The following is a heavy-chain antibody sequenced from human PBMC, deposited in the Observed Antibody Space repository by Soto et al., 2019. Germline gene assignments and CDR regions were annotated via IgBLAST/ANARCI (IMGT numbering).Heavy chain of an antibody. CDR1: GGSISSGGYS. D-gene: IGHD5-12*01. V-gene: IGHV4-30-2*01. CDR3: AAGGGLPRYY. CDR2: ISHSGST. Sequence: QLQLQESGSGLVKPSQTLSLTCAVSGGSISSGGYSWSWIRQQPGKGLEWIGYISHSGSTYYNPALKSRVTISVDRSKNQFSLKLSSVTAADTAVYYCAAGGGLPRYYWGQGTLVTVSS. J-gene: IGHJ4*02.